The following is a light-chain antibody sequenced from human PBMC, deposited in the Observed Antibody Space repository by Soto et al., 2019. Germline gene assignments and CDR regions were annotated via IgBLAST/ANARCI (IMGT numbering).Light chain of an antibody. Sequence: QSALTQPASVSGSPGQSITISCTGTSSDVGGYNYVSWYQQHPGKAPKLMIHEVSNRPSGVSNRFSGSKSGNTASLTISGLQAEDEADYNCSSYTSSSSYVFGTGTKLTVL. CDR3: SSYTSSSSYV. CDR1: SSDVGGYNY. V-gene: IGLV2-14*01. CDR2: EVS. J-gene: IGLJ1*01.